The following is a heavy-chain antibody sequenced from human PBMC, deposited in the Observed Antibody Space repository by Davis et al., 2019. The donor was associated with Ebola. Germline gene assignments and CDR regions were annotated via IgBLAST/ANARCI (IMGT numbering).Heavy chain of an antibody. CDR1: GYTFTGYY. J-gene: IGHJ6*02. CDR2: IIPIFGTA. V-gene: IGHV1-69*13. Sequence: SVKVSCKASGYTFTGYYMHWVRQAPGQGLEWMGGIIPIFGTANYAQKFQGRVTITADESTSTAYMELSSLRSEDTAVYYCARVLGTDILTGYDNYYYGMDVWGQGTTVTVSS. D-gene: IGHD3-9*01. CDR3: ARVLGTDILTGYDNYYYGMDV.